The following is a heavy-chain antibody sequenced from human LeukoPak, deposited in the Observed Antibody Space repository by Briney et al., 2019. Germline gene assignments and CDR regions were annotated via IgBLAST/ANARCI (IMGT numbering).Heavy chain of an antibody. D-gene: IGHD3-10*01. Sequence: SETLSLTCTVSGGSISSSSYYWGWIRQPPGKGLEWIGYIYYSGSTNYNPSLKSRVTISVDTFKNQFSLKLSSVTAADTAVYYCARDRAYYYGSGSYYPFDPWGQGTLVTVSS. CDR3: ARDRAYYYGSGSYYPFDP. CDR2: IYYSGST. CDR1: GGSISSSSYY. V-gene: IGHV4-61*01. J-gene: IGHJ5*02.